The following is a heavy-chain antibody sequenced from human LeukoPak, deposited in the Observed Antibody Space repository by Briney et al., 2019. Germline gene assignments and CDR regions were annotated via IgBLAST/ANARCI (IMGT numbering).Heavy chain of an antibody. V-gene: IGHV3-20*04. J-gene: IGHJ4*02. CDR2: INWNGGST. D-gene: IGHD3-22*01. Sequence: PGGSLRLSCAAFGFTFDDYGMSWVRQAPGKGLEWVSGINWNGGSTGYADSVKGRFTISRDNAKNSLYLQMNSLRAEDTALYYCARDRENGYDSSGYYAYYDYWGQGTLVTVSS. CDR3: ARDRENGYDSSGYYAYYDY. CDR1: GFTFDDYG.